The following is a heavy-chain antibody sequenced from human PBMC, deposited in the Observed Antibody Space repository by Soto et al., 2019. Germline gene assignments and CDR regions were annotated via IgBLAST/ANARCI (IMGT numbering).Heavy chain of an antibody. CDR1: GYTFTNYG. CDR2: ISYNGNT. Sequence: QVQLVLSGAEVKKPGASVKVSCKAFGYTFTNYGITWVRQAPGQGLEWMGWISYNGNTNYAQKYQGRVTMTTDTSTSTAYMELRSLTSDDTAVFYCARVEDYFDSSGYAHWGLGTLVTVSS. V-gene: IGHV1-18*04. D-gene: IGHD3-22*01. J-gene: IGHJ4*02. CDR3: ARVEDYFDSSGYAH.